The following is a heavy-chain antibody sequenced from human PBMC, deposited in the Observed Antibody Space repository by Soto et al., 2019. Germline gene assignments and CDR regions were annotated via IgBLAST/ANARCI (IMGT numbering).Heavy chain of an antibody. CDR2: INGFVNST. CDR1: GFTFSNYD. D-gene: IGHD2-8*01. V-gene: IGHV3-23*01. J-gene: IGHJ4*02. CDR3: ARVLGYCTDYICYTLGFDY. Sequence: GGSLRLSCAASGFTFSNYDMTWVRQAPGKELEWVSSINGFVNSTDYADSVKGRFTISRDNSKNTLILQMNSLRAEDTAVFYCARVLGYCTDYICYTLGFDYWGQGTLVTVSS.